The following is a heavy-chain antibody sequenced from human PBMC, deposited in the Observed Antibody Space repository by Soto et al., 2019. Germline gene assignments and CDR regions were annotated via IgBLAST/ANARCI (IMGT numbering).Heavy chain of an antibody. CDR1: GYSFTNYW. CDR3: ARRGSGSSTSWYRGFAFDI. D-gene: IGHD2-2*01. J-gene: IGHJ3*02. CDR2: IYPGDSDT. Sequence: GESLNISCKGSGYSFTNYWIGWVRQMPGKGLEWMGIIYPGDSDTRYSPSFQGQVTISADKSISTAYLQWSSLKASDTAMYYCARRGSGSSTSWYRGFAFDIWGQGTMVTVSS. V-gene: IGHV5-51*01.